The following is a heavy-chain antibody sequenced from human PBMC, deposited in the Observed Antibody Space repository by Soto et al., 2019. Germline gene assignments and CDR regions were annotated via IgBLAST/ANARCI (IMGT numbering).Heavy chain of an antibody. J-gene: IGHJ6*02. Sequence: SETLCLTCTVSGDSISGDDDHWTWIRQSPGKGLEWIGYIHHSGSILYNPSLKSRVTISVDTSKDQFSLHLTSVTAADTAVYFCAREDGGGDSLDVWGQGTTVTVSS. CDR2: IHHSGSI. D-gene: IGHD2-21*02. V-gene: IGHV4-30-4*08. CDR1: GDSISGDDDH. CDR3: AREDGGGDSLDV.